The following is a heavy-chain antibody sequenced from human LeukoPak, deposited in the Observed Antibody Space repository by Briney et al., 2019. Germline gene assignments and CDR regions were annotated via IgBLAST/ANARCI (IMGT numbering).Heavy chain of an antibody. CDR1: GFTFSSYS. V-gene: IGHV3-21*01. CDR3: ARLACSTSCYEIDY. CDR2: ISSGSGYI. J-gene: IGHJ4*02. Sequence: PGGSLRLSCAASGFTFSSYSVNWVRQAPGKGLEWVSSISSGSGYIYYSDSVKGRFTISRDNAKNSLYQQMSSLRAEDTAVYYCARLACSTSCYEIDYWGQGTLVTVSS. D-gene: IGHD2-2*01.